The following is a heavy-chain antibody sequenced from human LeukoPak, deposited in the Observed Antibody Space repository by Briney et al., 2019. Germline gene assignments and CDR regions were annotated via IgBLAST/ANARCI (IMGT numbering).Heavy chain of an antibody. Sequence: SGTPSLTCAVSGGSISSSNWWSWVRQPPGKGLEWIGEIYHSGSTNYNPSLKSRVTISVDKSENQFSLKLSSVTAADTAVYYCARGSSGYYPEGRAFDIWGQGTMVTVSS. J-gene: IGHJ3*02. CDR3: ARGSSGYYPEGRAFDI. CDR1: GGSISSSNW. D-gene: IGHD3-22*01. V-gene: IGHV4-4*02. CDR2: IYHSGST.